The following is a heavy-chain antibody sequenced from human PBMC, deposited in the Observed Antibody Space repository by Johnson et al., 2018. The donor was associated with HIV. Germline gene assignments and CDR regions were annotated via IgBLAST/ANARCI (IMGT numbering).Heavy chain of an antibody. D-gene: IGHD5-18*01. CDR3: ARDTAMVHDAFDI. CDR1: GFTFSSYA. V-gene: IGHV3-23*04. CDR2: ISGSGGST. Sequence: VQLVESGGGLVQPGGSLRLSCAASGFTFSSYAMSWVRQAPGKGLAWVSAISGSGGSTYYADSVTGRFTISRDTSRNTVYLQMNSLRAEDTAVYYCARDTAMVHDAFDIWGQGTMVTVSS. J-gene: IGHJ3*02.